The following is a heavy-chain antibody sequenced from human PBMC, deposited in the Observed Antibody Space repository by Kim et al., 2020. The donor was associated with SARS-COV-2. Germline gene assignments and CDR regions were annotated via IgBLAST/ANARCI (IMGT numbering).Heavy chain of an antibody. Sequence: LKSRVTISVDASKNQCSLKLSSVTAADTAVYYCARGVTMVRGVISDAFDIWGQGTMVTVSS. CDR3: ARGVTMVRGVISDAFDI. V-gene: IGHV4-59*09. J-gene: IGHJ3*02. D-gene: IGHD3-10*01.